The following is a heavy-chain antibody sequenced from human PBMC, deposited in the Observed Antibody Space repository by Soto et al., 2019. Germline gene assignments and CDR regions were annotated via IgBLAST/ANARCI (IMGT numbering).Heavy chain of an antibody. D-gene: IGHD6-19*01. CDR3: AKDQVSFGYSIGSAFDP. CDR2: ISGSGGST. J-gene: IGHJ5*02. V-gene: IGHV3-23*01. Sequence: EVQLLESGGGLVQPGGSLRLSCAASGFTFSSYAMSWVRQAPGKGLEWVSAISGSGGSTYYADSVKGRFTISRDNSKNTLYLQMNSLRAEDTAVYYCAKDQVSFGYSIGSAFDPWGQGTLVTVSS. CDR1: GFTFSSYA.